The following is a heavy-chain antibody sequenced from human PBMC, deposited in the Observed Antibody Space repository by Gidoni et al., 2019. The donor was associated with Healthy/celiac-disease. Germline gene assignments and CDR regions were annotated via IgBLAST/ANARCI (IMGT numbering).Heavy chain of an antibody. CDR3: AKDQRDYDFWSGTFDY. CDR1: GSTFSSYA. V-gene: IGHV3-23*01. D-gene: IGHD3-3*01. J-gene: IGHJ4*02. Sequence: EVQLLESGGGLVQPGGSLRRSCAASGSTFSSYAMSWVRQAPGKGLEWVSAISGSGGSTYYADSVKGRFTISRDNSKNTLYLQMNSLRAEDTAVYYCAKDQRDYDFWSGTFDYWGQGTLVTVSS. CDR2: ISGSGGST.